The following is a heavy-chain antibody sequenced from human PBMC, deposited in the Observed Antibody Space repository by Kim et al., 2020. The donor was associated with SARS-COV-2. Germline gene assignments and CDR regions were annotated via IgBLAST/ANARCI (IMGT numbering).Heavy chain of an antibody. J-gene: IGHJ3*02. V-gene: IGHV1-18*01. Sequence: ASVKVSCKASGYTFTSYGISWVRQAPGQGLEWMGWISAYNGNTNYAQKLQGRVTMTTDTSTSTAYMELRSLRSDDTAVYYCARVQLGMLENDAFDIWGQGTMVTVSS. D-gene: IGHD1-1*01. CDR3: ARVQLGMLENDAFDI. CDR2: ISAYNGNT. CDR1: GYTFTSYG.